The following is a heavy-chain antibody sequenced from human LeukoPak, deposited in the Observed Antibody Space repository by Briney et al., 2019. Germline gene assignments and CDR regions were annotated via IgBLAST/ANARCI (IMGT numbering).Heavy chain of an antibody. CDR2: ISGDGGST. CDR1: GLTFDYYA. D-gene: IGHD3-16*01. Sequence: GGSLRLSCAASGLTFDYYAMHWVRQAPGKGLEWVSLISGDGGSTHYADSVKGRFTISRDNSKNSLYLQMNSLRTEDIALYYCAKDLGVPGSPLDDWGQGTLVTVSS. CDR3: AKDLGVPGSPLDD. V-gene: IGHV3-43*02. J-gene: IGHJ4*02.